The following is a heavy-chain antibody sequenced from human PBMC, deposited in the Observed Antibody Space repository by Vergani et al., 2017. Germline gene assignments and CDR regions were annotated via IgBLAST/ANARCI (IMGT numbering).Heavy chain of an antibody. CDR3: AREHEDTAMASLSSYYYYYGMDV. D-gene: IGHD5-18*01. CDR2: ISAYNGNT. V-gene: IGHV1-18*04. J-gene: IGHJ6*02. CDR1: GYTFTSYG. Sequence: QVQLVQSGAEVKKPGASVKVSCKASGYTFTSYGISWVRQAPGQGLEWMGWISAYNGNTNYAQKLQGRVTMTTDTSTSTAYMELRSLRSDDTAVYYCAREHEDTAMASLSSYYYYYGMDVWGQGTTVTVSS.